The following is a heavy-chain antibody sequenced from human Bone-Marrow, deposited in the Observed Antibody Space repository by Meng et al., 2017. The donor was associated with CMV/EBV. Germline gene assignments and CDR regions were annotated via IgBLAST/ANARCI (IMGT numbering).Heavy chain of an antibody. CDR3: AREEFYYDSSGFYYYFDY. J-gene: IGHJ4*02. D-gene: IGHD3-22*01. CDR1: GFTFSSYW. V-gene: IGHV3-74*01. Sequence: GGSLRLSCAASGFTFSSYWMHWVRQAPGEGLVWVSRINSDGSSRSYADSVKGRFTISRDNAKNTLFLQMNSLRAEDTAVFYCAREEFYYDSSGFYYYFDYWGQGTLVTGSS. CDR2: INSDGSSR.